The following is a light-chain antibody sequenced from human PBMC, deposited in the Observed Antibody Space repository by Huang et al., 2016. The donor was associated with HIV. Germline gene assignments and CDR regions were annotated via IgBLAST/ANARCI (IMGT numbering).Light chain of an antibody. J-gene: IGKJ1*01. V-gene: IGKV4-1*01. Sequence: DIVMTQSPDSLAVSLGERAAINCKSSQNVLSTSNNKNDLAWYQQKPGQPPKLLIYWASTRESGVPDRFNGSGSGTDFTLTSSSLQAEDVAVYYCHQYYSAPRTFGQGTKVQIK. CDR1: QNVLSTSNNKND. CDR2: WAS. CDR3: HQYYSAPRT.